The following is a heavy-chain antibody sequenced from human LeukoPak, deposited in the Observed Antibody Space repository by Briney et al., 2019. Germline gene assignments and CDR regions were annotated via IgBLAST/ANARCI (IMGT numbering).Heavy chain of an antibody. CDR1: GGSFSGYY. Sequence: SETLPLTCAVYGGSFSGYYWSWIRQPPGKGLEWIGEINHSGSTNYNPSLKSRVTISVDTSKNQFSLKLSSVTAADTAVYYCARGRELYYDILTGYGYYFDYWGQGTLVTVSS. J-gene: IGHJ4*02. CDR2: INHSGST. CDR3: ARGRELYYDILTGYGYYFDY. D-gene: IGHD3-9*01. V-gene: IGHV4-34*01.